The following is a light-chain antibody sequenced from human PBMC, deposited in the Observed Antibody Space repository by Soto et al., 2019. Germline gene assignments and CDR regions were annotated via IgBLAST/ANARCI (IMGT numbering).Light chain of an antibody. CDR3: QQTYNMPRT. V-gene: IGKV1-39*01. CDR1: QSISRH. Sequence: DIQMTQSPSSLSASLGDRVTITCRASQSISRHLNWYQQKPGKAPRLLIYAASSLQSGVPSRFSGSGSGTDFILIITSLQPEDSATYYCQQTYNMPRTFGPGTKVD. J-gene: IGKJ3*01. CDR2: AAS.